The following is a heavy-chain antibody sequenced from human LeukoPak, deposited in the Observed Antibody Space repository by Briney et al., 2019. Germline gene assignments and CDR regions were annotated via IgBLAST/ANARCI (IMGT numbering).Heavy chain of an antibody. CDR3: AGHHPRNTVDF. CDR2: IYYSGST. J-gene: IGHJ4*02. V-gene: IGHV4-39*01. Sequence: SETLSLTCTVSGGSISSSSYYWGWIRQPPGKGLEWIGKIYYSGSTYYNSSLKSRVTISVDTSKNQFSLKLSSVTAADTAVYYCAGHHPRNTVDFWGQGTLVTVSS. D-gene: IGHD2/OR15-2a*01. CDR1: GGSISSSSYY.